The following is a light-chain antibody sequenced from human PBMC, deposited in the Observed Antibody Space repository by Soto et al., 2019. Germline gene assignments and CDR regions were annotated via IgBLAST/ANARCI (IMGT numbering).Light chain of an antibody. J-gene: IGKJ4*01. CDR1: QGISRA. CDR2: TTS. Sequence: IHLTQSPSSLASSFGDRVTITFLASQGISRALSWYQQKPGSAPKLLIYTTSNLRGGVPSRFSASGSDTEFTLTVSSLQPEDFATYYCQQHYNYPLTFGGGTKVDIK. V-gene: IGKV1-9*01. CDR3: QQHYNYPLT.